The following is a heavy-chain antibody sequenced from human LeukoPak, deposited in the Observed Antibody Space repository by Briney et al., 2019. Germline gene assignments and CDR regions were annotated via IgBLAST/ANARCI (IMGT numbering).Heavy chain of an antibody. CDR3: ARGYSSGFDFDY. D-gene: IGHD6-19*01. J-gene: IGHJ4*02. CDR1: GGSISSYY. Sequence: KPSETLSLTCTVSGGSISSYYWSWIRQPPGKGLEWIGYIYYSGSTNYNPSLKSRVTISVDTSRNQFSLRLSSVTAADTAVYYCARGYSSGFDFDYWGQGTLVTVSS. V-gene: IGHV4-59*01. CDR2: IYYSGST.